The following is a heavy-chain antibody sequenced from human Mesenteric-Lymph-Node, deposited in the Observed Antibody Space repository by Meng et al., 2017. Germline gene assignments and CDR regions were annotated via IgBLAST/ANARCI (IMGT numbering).Heavy chain of an antibody. CDR1: GGSISSSNW. D-gene: IGHD6-19*01. CDR3: ARVGQWLPIDY. Sequence: QVQLQQWGAGLLKTSETLSLTCAVSGGSISSSNWWSWVRQPPGKGLEWIGEIYHSGSTNYNPSLKSRVTISVDKSKNQFSLNLSSVTAADTAVYYCARVGQWLPIDYWGQGTLVTVSS. J-gene: IGHJ4*02. CDR2: IYHSGST. V-gene: IGHV4-4*02.